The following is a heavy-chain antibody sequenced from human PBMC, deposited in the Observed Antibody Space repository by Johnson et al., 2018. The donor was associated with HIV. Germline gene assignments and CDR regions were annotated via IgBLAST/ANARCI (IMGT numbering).Heavy chain of an antibody. CDR2: IYSGGST. D-gene: IGHD2-2*01. CDR1: GITVSSTYA. J-gene: IGHJ3*02. CDR3: ARGKGASVGLDAFDI. V-gene: IGHV3-66*01. Sequence: VQLVESGGALVQPGGSLRLSCAASGITVSSTYAMSWVRQAPGKGLEWVSAIYSGGSTYYADSVKGRFTISRDNAKNSLYLQMNSLRAEDTAFYYCARGKGASVGLDAFDIWGQGTMVTVSS.